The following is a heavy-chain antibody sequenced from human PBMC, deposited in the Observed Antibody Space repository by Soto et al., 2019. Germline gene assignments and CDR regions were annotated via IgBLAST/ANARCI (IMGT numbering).Heavy chain of an antibody. D-gene: IGHD7-27*01. CDR3: ARDSVWAFDY. V-gene: IGHV3-48*04. J-gene: IGHJ4*02. CDR2: ISSGSGTI. CDR1: GFTFSSFS. Sequence: EVQVVESGGGLVQPGGSLRLSCAASGFTFSSFSMNWVRQGPGKGLEWISYISSGSGTIDYADSVKGRFTISRDNAKNSLFLQMNSLRVEDTAVYYFARDSVWAFDYWGQGTLVTVSS.